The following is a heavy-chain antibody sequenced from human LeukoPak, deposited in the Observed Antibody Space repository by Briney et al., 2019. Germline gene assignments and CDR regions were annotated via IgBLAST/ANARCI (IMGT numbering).Heavy chain of an antibody. Sequence: GGSLRLSCAASGLTFRTYAMSWVRQAPGKGLEWVSSISDSGGETFYADSVKGRFTISRDNSKNTVYLQMNSLRAEDTAVYYCAKATSPIRLRDGYNKYYYYYYYMDVWGKGTTVTVSS. CDR3: AKATSPIRLRDGYNKYYYYYYYMDV. CDR2: ISDSGGET. CDR1: GLTFRTYA. V-gene: IGHV3-23*01. J-gene: IGHJ6*03. D-gene: IGHD5-24*01.